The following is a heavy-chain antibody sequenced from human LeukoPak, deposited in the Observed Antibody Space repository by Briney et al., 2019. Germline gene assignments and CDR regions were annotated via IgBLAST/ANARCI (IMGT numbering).Heavy chain of an antibody. CDR1: GYTFTSYD. CDR3: ARIIDCSGGSCYSY. J-gene: IGHJ4*02. D-gene: IGHD2-15*01. V-gene: IGHV1-8*01. Sequence: ASVKVSCKASGYTFTSYDINWVGQATGQGREGVGWMNPTSGNTGYAQKFQGRVTMTSNTSISTAYMELSSLRSDDTAVYYCARIIDCSGGSCYSYWGQGTLVTVSS. CDR2: MNPTSGNT.